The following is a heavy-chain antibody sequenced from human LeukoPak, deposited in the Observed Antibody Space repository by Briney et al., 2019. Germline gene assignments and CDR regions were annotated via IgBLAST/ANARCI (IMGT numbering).Heavy chain of an antibody. CDR2: IYSGGST. CDR3: ARHARGDYYLNY. CDR1: GFTVSSNY. D-gene: IGHD3-10*01. V-gene: IGHV3-66*04. J-gene: IGHJ4*02. Sequence: PGGSLRLSCAASGFTVSSNYMSWVRQAPGKGLEWVSVIYSGGSTYYADSVKGRFTISRDNSKNTLYLQMNSLRAGDTAVYYCARHARGDYYLNYWGQGTLVTVSS.